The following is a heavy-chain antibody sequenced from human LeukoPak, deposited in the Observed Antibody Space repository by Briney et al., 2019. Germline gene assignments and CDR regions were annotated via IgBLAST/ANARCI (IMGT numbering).Heavy chain of an antibody. Sequence: GGSLRLSCAASGFTFSSSWMTWVRPAPGKGLEWVANIKQDGSEKYYVDSGKGRFTISRDNAKNSLYLQLNSLRAEDTAVYYCARDDYTKGFDHWGQGTQVTVSS. CDR1: GFTFSSSW. V-gene: IGHV3-7*05. J-gene: IGHJ4*02. CDR2: IKQDGSEK. D-gene: IGHD4-11*01. CDR3: ARDDYTKGFDH.